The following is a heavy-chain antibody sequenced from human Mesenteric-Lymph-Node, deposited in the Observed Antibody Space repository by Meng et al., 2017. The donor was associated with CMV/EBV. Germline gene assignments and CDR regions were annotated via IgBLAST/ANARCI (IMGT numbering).Heavy chain of an antibody. CDR1: GGSFSGYY. V-gene: IGHV4-34*01. J-gene: IGHJ5*02. D-gene: IGHD2/OR15-2a*01. CDR2: INHSGST. Sequence: GSLRLSCAVYGGSFSGYYWSWIRQPPGKGLEWIGEINHSGSTNYNPSLKSRVTISVDTSKNQFSLKLSSVTAADTAVYYCARDQTNMISHAGLGYFRLDPWGQGALVTVSS. CDR3: ARDQTNMISHAGLGYFRLDP.